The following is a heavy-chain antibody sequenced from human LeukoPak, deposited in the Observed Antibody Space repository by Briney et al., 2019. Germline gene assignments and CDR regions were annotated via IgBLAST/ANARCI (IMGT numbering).Heavy chain of an antibody. J-gene: IGHJ4*02. V-gene: IGHV2-5*02. CDR3: AHSGIVVVPAATLQFDY. Sequence: SGPTLVKPTQTLTLTCTFSGFSLSTSGVGVGWIRQPPGKALEWLALIYWDDDKRYSPSLKSRLTITKDTSKNQVVLTMTNMDPVDTATYYCAHSGIVVVPAATLQFDYRGQGTLVTVSS. CDR1: GFSLSTSGVG. CDR2: IYWDDDK. D-gene: IGHD2-2*01.